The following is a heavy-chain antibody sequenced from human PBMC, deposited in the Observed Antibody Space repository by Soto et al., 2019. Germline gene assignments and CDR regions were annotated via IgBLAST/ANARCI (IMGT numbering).Heavy chain of an antibody. CDR1: GYKVSTWHNFTSYW. Sequence: GESLKISCMGSGYKVSTWHNFTSYWIAWVRQMPGEGLEWMGIIYPGDSDTRYSPSFQGQVTISADKSISTAYLQWSSLKASDTAMYYCARRRGGSTDDFDIWGQGTMVTVSS. CDR2: IYPGDSDT. CDR3: ARRRGGSTDDFDI. V-gene: IGHV5-51*01. J-gene: IGHJ3*02.